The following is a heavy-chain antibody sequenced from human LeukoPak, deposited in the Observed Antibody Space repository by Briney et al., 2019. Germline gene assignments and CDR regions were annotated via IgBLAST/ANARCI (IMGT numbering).Heavy chain of an antibody. CDR2: IIPMVGTA. Sequence: ASVKVSCKASGGTFSTYAISWVRQAPGQGLEGVGVIIPMVGTANYAQRFQGRVTITADESTSTAYMKLSSLRSEDTAVYYCARDLYCNRTSCSVWGQGTLVIVSS. D-gene: IGHD2-2*01. J-gene: IGHJ4*02. CDR3: ARDLYCNRTSCSV. CDR1: GGTFSTYA. V-gene: IGHV1-69*01.